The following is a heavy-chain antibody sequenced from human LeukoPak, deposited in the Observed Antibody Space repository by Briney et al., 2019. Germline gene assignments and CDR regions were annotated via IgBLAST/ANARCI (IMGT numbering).Heavy chain of an antibody. CDR2: ISWDGGST. CDR3: AKDISGGSGWYDY. V-gene: IGHV3-43*01. Sequence: SAGSLRLSCAASGFTFDDYTMHWVRQAPGKGLEWVSLISWDGGSTYYADSVKGRFTISRDNSKNSLYLQMTSLRTEDTALYYCAKDISGGSGWYDYWGQGTLVTVSS. D-gene: IGHD6-19*01. J-gene: IGHJ4*02. CDR1: GFTFDDYT.